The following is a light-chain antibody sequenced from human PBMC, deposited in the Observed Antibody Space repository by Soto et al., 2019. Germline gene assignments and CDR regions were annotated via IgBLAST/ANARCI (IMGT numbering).Light chain of an antibody. CDR3: CSHAGRGSVL. J-gene: IGLJ2*01. V-gene: IGLV2-23*02. Sequence: QAVVAQPASVSGSPGQSITISCTGTSSDIGRYNLVSWYQQYPGEAPKLVIYDVTKRPSGVSDRFSASKSGNTASLTISGLQAEDEADYYCCSHAGRGSVLFGGGTKVTVL. CDR2: DVT. CDR1: SSDIGRYNL.